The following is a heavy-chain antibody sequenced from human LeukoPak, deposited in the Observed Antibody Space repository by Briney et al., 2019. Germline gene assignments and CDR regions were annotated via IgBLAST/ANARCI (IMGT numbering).Heavy chain of an antibody. Sequence: NPSETLSLTCTVSGGSISSYYWSWIRQPPGKGLEWIAYIYYSRSTNYNPSLKSRVTISVDTSKNQFSLKLSSVTAADTAVYYCARDSVQVVTAAHYYYFGMDVWGQGTTVTVSS. D-gene: IGHD2-21*02. CDR3: ARDSVQVVTAAHYYYFGMDV. CDR1: GGSISSYY. J-gene: IGHJ6*02. V-gene: IGHV4-59*01. CDR2: IYYSRST.